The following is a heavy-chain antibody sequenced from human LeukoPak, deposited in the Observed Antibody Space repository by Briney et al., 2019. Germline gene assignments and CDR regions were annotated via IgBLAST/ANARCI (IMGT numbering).Heavy chain of an antibody. J-gene: IGHJ4*02. CDR2: ISSSGSTI. CDR1: GFTFSSYE. Sequence: GGSLRLSCAASGFTFSSYEMNWVRQAPGKGLEWVSYISSSGSTIYYADSVKGRFTISRDNAKSSLYLQMNSLRAEDTAVYYCASKYCSSTSCRDYWGQGTLVTVSS. CDR3: ASKYCSSTSCRDY. D-gene: IGHD2-2*01. V-gene: IGHV3-48*03.